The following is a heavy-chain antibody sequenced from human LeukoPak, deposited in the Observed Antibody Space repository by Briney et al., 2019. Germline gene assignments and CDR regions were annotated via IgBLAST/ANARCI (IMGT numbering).Heavy chain of an antibody. CDR2: IYYSGST. CDR1: GGSISSSSYY. D-gene: IGHD3-9*01. J-gene: IGHJ3*02. CDR3: ARDGAVDILTGYGAFYI. Sequence: SETLSLTCTVSGGSISSSSYYWGWIRQPPGKGLEWIGSIYYSGSTYYNPSLKSRVTISVDTSKNQFSLKLNSVTAADTAIYYCARDGAVDILTGYGAFYIWGQGTMVIVS. V-gene: IGHV4-39*07.